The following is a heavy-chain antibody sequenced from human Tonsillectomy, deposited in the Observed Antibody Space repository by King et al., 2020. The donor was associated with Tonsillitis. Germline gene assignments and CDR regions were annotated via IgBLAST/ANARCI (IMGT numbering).Heavy chain of an antibody. V-gene: IGHV4-30-2*01. CDR1: GVSISSGGYS. CDR3: TXSXXXXYDXXDX. CDR2: IYEGGNT. Sequence: QLQESGSGLVKPSQTLSLTCAVSGVSISSGGYSWSWIRQPPGKGLEWIGYIYEGGNTDYNPSLKSRVTIPVDRSKNQFSLRRSSVTAADTAVYYCTXSXXXXYDXXDXXXXXXXVT. J-gene: IGHJ3*01.